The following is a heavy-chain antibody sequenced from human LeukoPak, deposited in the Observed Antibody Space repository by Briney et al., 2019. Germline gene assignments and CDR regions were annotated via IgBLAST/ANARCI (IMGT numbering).Heavy chain of an antibody. CDR1: GFTFSSYA. J-gene: IGHJ6*02. CDR3: AKGQFDWTPHPYSMDV. CDR2: ISGSGHST. V-gene: IGHV3-23*01. D-gene: IGHD3-9*01. Sequence: GGSLRLSCAASGFTFSSYAMSWVRQAPGKGLEWVSAISGSGHSTYYADSVKGRFTISRDNSRNTLYLQMNSLRDEDTAVYYCAKGQFDWTPHPYSMDVWGQGTTVTVSS.